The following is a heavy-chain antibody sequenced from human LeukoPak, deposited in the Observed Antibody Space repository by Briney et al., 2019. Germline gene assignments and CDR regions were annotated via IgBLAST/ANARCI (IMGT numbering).Heavy chain of an antibody. V-gene: IGHV3-74*01. CDR1: GFTFSNYW. CDR2: INSDGSST. CDR3: ARDYCGTTSGCYYYYGMDV. J-gene: IGHJ6*02. D-gene: IGHD1-1*01. Sequence: GGSLRLSCAASGFTFSNYWMHWVRQAPGKGLVWVSRINSDGSSTTYADSVKGRFTISRDNSKNTLYLQMNSLRAEDTAVYYCARDYCGTTSGCYYYYGMDVWGQGTTVTVSS.